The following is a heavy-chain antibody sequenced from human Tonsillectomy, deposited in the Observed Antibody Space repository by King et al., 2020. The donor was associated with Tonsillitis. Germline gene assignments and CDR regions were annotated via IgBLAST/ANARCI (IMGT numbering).Heavy chain of an antibody. CDR2: INQDEGGE. CDR1: GFPFGAIG. D-gene: IGHD4-23*01. J-gene: IGHJ4*02. V-gene: IGHV3-7*03. CDR3: ARDRPDYGGNFDGFDY. Sequence: VQLVESGGGLVQPGGSRRLSCEAPGFPFGAIGWPWFRRPQGRGLGWVPGINQDEGGETYLDSVKGRFTISRDNTKNSLYLQMNSLRAEDTAVYYCARDRPDYGGNFDGFDYWGQGTLITVSS.